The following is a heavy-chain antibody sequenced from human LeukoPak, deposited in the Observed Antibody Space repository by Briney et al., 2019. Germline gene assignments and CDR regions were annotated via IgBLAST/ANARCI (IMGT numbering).Heavy chain of an antibody. CDR1: GYSISSGYY. CDR2: IYHSGST. J-gene: IGHJ3*02. D-gene: IGHD5-18*01. CDR3: ARFGDTAMVQSAFDI. Sequence: SETLSLTCTVSGYSISSGYYWGWIRQPPGKGLEWIGSIYHSGSTYYNPSLKSRVTISVDTSKNQFSLKLSSVTAADTAVYYCARFGDTAMVQSAFDIWGQGTMVTVSS. V-gene: IGHV4-38-2*02.